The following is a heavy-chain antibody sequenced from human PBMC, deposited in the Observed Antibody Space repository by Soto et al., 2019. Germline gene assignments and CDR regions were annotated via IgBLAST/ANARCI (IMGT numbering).Heavy chain of an antibody. CDR3: ARDVIAAAGTAG. CDR1: GGTFSSYA. CDR2: IIPIFGTA. J-gene: IGHJ4*02. Sequence: ASVKVSCKASGGTFSSYAISWVRQAPGQGLEWMGGIIPIFGTANYAQKFQGRVTITADESTSTAYMELSSLRSEDTAVYYCARDVIAAAGTAGWGRGTLVTVSS. D-gene: IGHD6-13*01. V-gene: IGHV1-69*13.